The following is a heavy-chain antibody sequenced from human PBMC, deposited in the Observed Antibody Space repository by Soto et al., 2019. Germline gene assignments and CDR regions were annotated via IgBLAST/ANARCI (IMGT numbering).Heavy chain of an antibody. V-gene: IGHV1-69*01. CDR2: IIPIFGTA. Sequence: QVQLVQSGAEVKKPGSSVKVSCKASGGTFSSYAISWVRQAPGQGLEWMGGIIPIFGTANYAQKFQGRVTITADESTSTAYMELSNLRSEDTAVYYCARSRNVAVAGVIFLGYWGQGTLVTVSS. CDR1: GGTFSSYA. D-gene: IGHD6-19*01. J-gene: IGHJ4*02. CDR3: ARSRNVAVAGVIFLGY.